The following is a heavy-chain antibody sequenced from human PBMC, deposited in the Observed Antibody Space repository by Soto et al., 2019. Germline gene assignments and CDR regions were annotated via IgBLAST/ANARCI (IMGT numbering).Heavy chain of an antibody. CDR1: GGSITSVGYY. V-gene: IGHV4-39*01. Sequence: QLQLQESGPGLVKPSETLSLTCTVSGGSITSVGYYWGWIRQPPGKGLEWIGSISYSGNTYYNPSLKSRVTISADTSKNQFSLKLTSVTAADTSVYYCARHGAPPREDPPIYYWGQGTLVTVSS. CDR2: ISYSGNT. CDR3: ARHGAPPREDPPIYY. J-gene: IGHJ4*02. D-gene: IGHD3-16*01.